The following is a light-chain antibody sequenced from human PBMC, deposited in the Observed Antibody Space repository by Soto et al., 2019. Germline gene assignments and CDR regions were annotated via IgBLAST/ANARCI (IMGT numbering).Light chain of an antibody. V-gene: IGLV2-11*01. CDR1: SSGVGAYNF. CDR3: CSYAGSYTWV. CDR2: DVS. Sequence: QSALTQPRSVSGSPGQSVTISRTGTSSGVGAYNFVSWCQQHPGKAPKLMIYDVSKRPSGIPDRFSGSKSGNTASLTISGLQAEDEADYYCCSYAGSYTWVFGTGTKLTVL. J-gene: IGLJ1*01.